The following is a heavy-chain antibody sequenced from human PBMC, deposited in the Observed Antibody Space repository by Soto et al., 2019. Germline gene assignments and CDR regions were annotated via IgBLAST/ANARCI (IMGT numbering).Heavy chain of an antibody. CDR2: IIPLLDIT. CDR3: VRDSHIGSTYSGYDGIDY. J-gene: IGHJ4*02. D-gene: IGHD5-12*01. Sequence: QVQVVQSGAEVKKPGSSVKVPCKASGGTFSNDIITWVRQAPGQGLEWMGRIIPLLDITNYAQKFQGRVTITADKSTSTAYMELNSLRSEDTAVYYCVRDSHIGSTYSGYDGIDYWGQGTLVTVSS. V-gene: IGHV1-69*08. CDR1: GGTFSNDI.